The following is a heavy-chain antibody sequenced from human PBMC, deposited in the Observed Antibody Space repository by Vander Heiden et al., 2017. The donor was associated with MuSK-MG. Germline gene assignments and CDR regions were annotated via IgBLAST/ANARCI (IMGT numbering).Heavy chain of an antibody. CDR1: GFTFNNYV. D-gene: IGHD6-19*01. V-gene: IGHV3-23*01. CDR3: VKEAFGSGWFDNWFDP. J-gene: IGHJ5*02. CDR2: ISGTGDST. Sequence: EEQLLDSGGGLVQPGGSLRLSCAASGFTFNNYVMSWVRQAPGKGLEWVSGISGTGDSTFYADYVKGRFTISRDNSKNTLFLQMNRLTADDTAVYYCVKEAFGSGWFDNWFDPWGPGTLVTVSS.